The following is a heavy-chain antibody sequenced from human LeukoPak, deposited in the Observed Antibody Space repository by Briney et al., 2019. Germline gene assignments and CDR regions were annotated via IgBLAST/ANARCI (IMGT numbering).Heavy chain of an antibody. CDR1: GGTFRSYA. CDR3: ARNPMYYYYYMDV. J-gene: IGHJ6*03. V-gene: IGHV1-69*05. CDR2: IIPIFGTA. Sequence: SVKVSCKASGGTFRSYAISWVRQAPGQGLEWMGGIIPIFGTANYAQKFQGRVTITTDKSTSTAYMELSSLRSEDTAVYYCARNPMYYYYYMDVWGKGTTVTISS.